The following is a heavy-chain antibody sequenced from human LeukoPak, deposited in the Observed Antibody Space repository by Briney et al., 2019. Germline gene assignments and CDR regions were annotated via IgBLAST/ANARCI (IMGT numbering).Heavy chain of an antibody. Sequence: PGGSLRLSCAASGFSFSSYSMNWVRQAPGKGLEWVSSISSSSSYIYYADSVKGRFTISRDNAKNTLYLQMNSLRAEDTAVYYCARDSRRGDAFDIWGQGTMVTVSS. D-gene: IGHD1-14*01. V-gene: IGHV3-21*01. J-gene: IGHJ3*02. CDR2: ISSSSSYI. CDR3: ARDSRRGDAFDI. CDR1: GFSFSSYS.